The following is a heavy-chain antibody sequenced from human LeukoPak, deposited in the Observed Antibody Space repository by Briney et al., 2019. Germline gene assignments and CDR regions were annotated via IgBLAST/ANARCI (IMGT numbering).Heavy chain of an antibody. CDR3: ANMITFGGIIANFDY. CDR1: GFTFSSYA. CDR2: ISGSGGST. J-gene: IGHJ4*02. V-gene: IGHV3-23*01. D-gene: IGHD3-16*02. Sequence: PGGSLRLSCAASGFTFSSYAMSWVRQAPGKGLEWVPAISGSGGSTYYADSVKGRFTISRDNSKNTLYLQMNSLRAEDTAVYYCANMITFGGIIANFDYWGQGTLVTVSS.